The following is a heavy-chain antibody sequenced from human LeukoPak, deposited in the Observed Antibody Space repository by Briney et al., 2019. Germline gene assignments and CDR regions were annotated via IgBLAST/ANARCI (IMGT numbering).Heavy chain of an antibody. Sequence: SETLSLTCTVSGGSISSYYWSWIRQPPGKGLEWIGYIYYSGSTNYNPSLKSRVTISVDTSKNQFSLKLSSVTAADMAVYYCARHGNGRRWYYFDYWGQGTLVTVSS. D-gene: IGHD2-8*01. CDR2: IYYSGST. CDR1: GGSISSYY. CDR3: ARHGNGRRWYYFDY. J-gene: IGHJ4*02. V-gene: IGHV4-59*08.